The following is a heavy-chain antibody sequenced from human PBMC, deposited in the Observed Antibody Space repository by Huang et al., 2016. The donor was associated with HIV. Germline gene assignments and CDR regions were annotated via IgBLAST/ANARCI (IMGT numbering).Heavy chain of an antibody. Sequence: VQLIQSGAEVKKTGSSVRVSCRASEGTFSSYSIGWMRQAPGQGLEWRGGIIPIFGTTTHAQKFQGRVSIAADESTSTAYMDLNSLRSEDTAVYYCARAALVNNQYFDYWGQGTLVTVSS. D-gene: IGHD5-18*01. J-gene: IGHJ4*02. CDR1: EGTFSSYS. CDR2: IIPIFGTT. V-gene: IGHV1-69*13. CDR3: ARAALVNNQYFDY.